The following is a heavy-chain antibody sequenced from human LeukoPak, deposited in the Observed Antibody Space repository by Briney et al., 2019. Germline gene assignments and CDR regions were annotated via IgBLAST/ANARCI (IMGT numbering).Heavy chain of an antibody. V-gene: IGHV3-11*05. J-gene: IGHJ4*01. CDR1: GFTFSDYY. CDR2: ISSRSSYT. Sequence: GGSLRLSCAASGFTFSDYYMSWIRQAPGKGLEWISYISSRSSYTNYAASVKGRFTISRDNAKNSLYLQMNSLRAEDTAVYYCARALGGDGGSFDYRGQGTLVTVSS. CDR3: ARALGGDGGSFDY. D-gene: IGHD2-21*02.